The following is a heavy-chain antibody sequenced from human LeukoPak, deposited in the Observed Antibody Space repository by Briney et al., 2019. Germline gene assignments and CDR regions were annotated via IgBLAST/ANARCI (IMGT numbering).Heavy chain of an antibody. Sequence: ASVKVSCKASGHSFTKFGISWVRQAPGQGLEWMGWISAYNGNTNNAQKLQDRVTMTTDTYTTTAYMELRSLRSDDTAVYYCARDSPYSINSLGFDYWGQGTLVTVSS. V-gene: IGHV1-18*01. D-gene: IGHD6-13*01. CDR2: ISAYNGNT. J-gene: IGHJ4*02. CDR3: ARDSPYSINSLGFDY. CDR1: GHSFTKFG.